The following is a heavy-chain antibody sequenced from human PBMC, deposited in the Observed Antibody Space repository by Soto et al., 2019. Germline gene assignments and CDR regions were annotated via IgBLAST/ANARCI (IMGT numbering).Heavy chain of an antibody. D-gene: IGHD6-13*01. CDR2: ISSSSSTI. V-gene: IGHV3-48*02. J-gene: IGHJ4*02. CDR1: GFTFSSYS. Sequence: EVQLVESGGGLVQPGGSLRLSCAASGFTFSSYSMNWVRQAPGKGLEWVSYISSSSSTIYYADSVKGRFTISRDNDKNSLYLQMNRLRDEDTAVYYCARDQVGSSWYSNTNFDYWGQGTLVTVSS. CDR3: ARDQVGSSWYSNTNFDY.